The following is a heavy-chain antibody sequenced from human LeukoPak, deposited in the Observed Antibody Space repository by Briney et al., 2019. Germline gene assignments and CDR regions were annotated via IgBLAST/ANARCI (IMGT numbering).Heavy chain of an antibody. Sequence: GGSLRLSCAASGFPFSTYAMSWVRHAPGKGLEWVSAIIGSGGSTYYADSVKGRFTISRDNSKNTLYLQMNSLRAEDTAVYYCAKVPTKTFDYWGQGTLVTVSS. CDR3: AKVPTKTFDY. J-gene: IGHJ4*02. CDR2: IIGSGGST. CDR1: GFPFSTYA. V-gene: IGHV3-23*01.